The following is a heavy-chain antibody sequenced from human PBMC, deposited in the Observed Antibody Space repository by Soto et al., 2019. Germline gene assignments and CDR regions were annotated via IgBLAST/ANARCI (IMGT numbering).Heavy chain of an antibody. CDR1: GGSFSGYY. CDR2: INHSGST. D-gene: IGHD6-19*01. J-gene: IGHJ5*02. Sequence: SETLSLTCAVYGGSFSGYYWSWIRQPPGKGLEWIGEINHSGSTNYNPSLKSRVIISVDTSKNQFSLKLSSVTAADTAVYYCARESWEAVAGTIWFDPWGQGTLVTVSS. V-gene: IGHV4-34*01. CDR3: ARESWEAVAGTIWFDP.